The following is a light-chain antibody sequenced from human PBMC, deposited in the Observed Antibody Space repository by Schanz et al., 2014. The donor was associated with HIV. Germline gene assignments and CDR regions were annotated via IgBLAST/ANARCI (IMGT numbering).Light chain of an antibody. CDR2: DVN. CDR3: CSYTTTSTYV. V-gene: IGLV2-11*01. CDR1: SSDVGSNNH. Sequence: QSALTQPRSVSGSPGQSVTISCTGTSSDVGSNNHVSWYQQHPGKAPKLMIFDVNKRPSGVPDRFSGSKSGSTASLTISGLQAEDEADYYCCSYTTTSTYVFGAGTKLTVL. J-gene: IGLJ1*01.